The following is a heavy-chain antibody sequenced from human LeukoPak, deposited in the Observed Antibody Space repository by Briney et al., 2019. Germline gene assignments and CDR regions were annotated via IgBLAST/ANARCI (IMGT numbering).Heavy chain of an antibody. J-gene: IGHJ4*02. V-gene: IGHV1-24*01. CDR2: FDPEDGET. CDR3: ARVKFPNFDY. Sequence: ASVKVSCKVSGYTLTELSMHWVRQAPGKGLEWMGGFDPEDGETIYAQKFQGRVTMTTDTSTSTAYMELRSLRSDDTAVYYCARVKFPNFDYWGQGTLVTVSS. CDR1: GYTLTELS.